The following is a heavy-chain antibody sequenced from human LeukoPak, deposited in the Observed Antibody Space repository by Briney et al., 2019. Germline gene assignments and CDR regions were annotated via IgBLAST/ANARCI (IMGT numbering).Heavy chain of an antibody. V-gene: IGHV3-30-3*01. J-gene: IGHJ4*02. CDR2: ISYDGSNE. D-gene: IGHD5-24*01. CDR1: GLSFRNYD. CDR3: APEGDGYILFDY. Sequence: GGSLRLSCAASGLSFRNYDMHWVRQGPGKGLECVAVISYDGSNEYYADSVKGRFTISRDNSKNTLYLQMNSLRVEDTAVYYCAPEGDGYILFDYWGQGTLVTVSS.